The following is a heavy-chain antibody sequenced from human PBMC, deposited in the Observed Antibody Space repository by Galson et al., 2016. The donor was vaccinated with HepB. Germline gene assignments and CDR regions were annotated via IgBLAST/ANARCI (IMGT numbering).Heavy chain of an antibody. Sequence: SLRLSCAASGFTFSHFPMNWVRQAPGKGLEWVSEITSASATYYADSVRGRFTISRDNSKNMLYLQMNSLRAEDSAIYFCANLGTYYFDESGYSSYDYWGQGTLVTVSS. V-gene: IGHV3-23*01. CDR1: GFTFSHFP. CDR3: ANLGTYYFDESGYSSYDY. J-gene: IGHJ4*02. D-gene: IGHD3-22*01. CDR2: ITSASAT.